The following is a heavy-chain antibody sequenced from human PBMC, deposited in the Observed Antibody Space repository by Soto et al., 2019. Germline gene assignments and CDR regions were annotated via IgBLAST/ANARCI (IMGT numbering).Heavy chain of an antibody. Sequence: QVQLVESGGGVVQPGRSLRLSCAASGFTFSSYAMHWVRQAPGKGLEWVAVISYDGSNKYYADSVKGRFTISRDNSKNTLYLQMNSLRAEDTAVYYCARTGGGVLELLPCYGMDVWGQGTTVTVSS. V-gene: IGHV3-30-3*01. J-gene: IGHJ6*02. CDR3: ARTGGGVLELLPCYGMDV. CDR2: ISYDGSNK. CDR1: GFTFSSYA. D-gene: IGHD1-7*01.